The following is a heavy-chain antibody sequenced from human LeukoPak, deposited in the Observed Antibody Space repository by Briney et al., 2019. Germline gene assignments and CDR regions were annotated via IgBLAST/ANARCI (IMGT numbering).Heavy chain of an antibody. V-gene: IGHV3-7*01. CDR2: IKEDGSEK. J-gene: IGHJ6*03. CDR1: GFTFTNYW. Sequence: GSLRLSCAASGFTFTNYWMNWVRQAPGKGLEWVANIKEDGSEKYYVDSVKGRFTISRDNAKNSLYLQMNSLRAEDTAVYYCARDNRGYNSRYFYYYMDVWGNGTTVTVSS. CDR3: ARDNRGYNSRYFYYYMDV. D-gene: IGHD1-20*01.